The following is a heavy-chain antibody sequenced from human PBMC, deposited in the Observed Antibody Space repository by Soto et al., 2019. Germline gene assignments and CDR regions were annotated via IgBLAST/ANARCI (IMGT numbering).Heavy chain of an antibody. Sequence: QVQLQQSGPRLVEPSETLSLTCTVSSGPDRSHNWGWIRQPPGRGLEWIGYVYYTGDTAYNPSLRGRVTLSADTSTNDISLTLNSVTAADTAVYYCVRQGIDYLHGLVDVWGQGTTVSVSS. V-gene: IGHV4-59*08. J-gene: IGHJ6*02. CDR2: VYYTGDT. CDR1: SGPDRSHN. D-gene: IGHD4-17*01. CDR3: VRQGIDYLHGLVDV.